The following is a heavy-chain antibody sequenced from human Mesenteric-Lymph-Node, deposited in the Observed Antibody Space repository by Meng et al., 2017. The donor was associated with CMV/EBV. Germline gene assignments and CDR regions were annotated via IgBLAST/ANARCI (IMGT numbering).Heavy chain of an antibody. D-gene: IGHD3-3*01. J-gene: IGHJ6*02. V-gene: IGHV3-30-3*01. CDR2: ISYDGNNE. CDR1: GFIFDTYA. Sequence: GGSLRLSCAASGFIFDTYAIHWVRQAPGKGLEWVTVISYDGNNEYYADSVKGRFTISRDNAKNSLYLQMNSLRAEDTAVYYCARGNDFWSGYYYYGIDVWGQGTTVTVSS. CDR3: ARGNDFWSGYYYYGIDV.